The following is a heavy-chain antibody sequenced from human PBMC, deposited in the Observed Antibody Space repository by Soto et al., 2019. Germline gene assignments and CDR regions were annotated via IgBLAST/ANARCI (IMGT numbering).Heavy chain of an antibody. D-gene: IGHD5-18*01. J-gene: IGHJ4*02. V-gene: IGHV1-46*01. CDR3: VRGGYIYGFDY. Sequence: GASVKVSCKSSGYTFTSYYMHWVRQAPGQGLEWMGIINPSGGSTTYAQKFQGRVTMTRDTSTSTVYMELSSLRSEDTAVYYCVRGGYIYGFDYWGQGTLVTVSS. CDR2: INPSGGST. CDR1: GYTFTSYY.